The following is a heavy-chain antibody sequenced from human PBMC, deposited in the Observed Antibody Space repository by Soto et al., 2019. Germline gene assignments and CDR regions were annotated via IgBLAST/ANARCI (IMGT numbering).Heavy chain of an antibody. CDR2: IYSGGST. V-gene: IGHV3-53*01. J-gene: IGHJ5*02. Sequence: EVPLVESGGGLIQPGGSLRLSCAASGFTVSSNYMSWVRQAPGKGLEWVSVIYSGGSTYYADSVKGRFTISRDNSKNTLYLQMNSLRAEDTAVYYCARVLVVVAATRGDWFDPWGQGTLVTVSS. D-gene: IGHD2-15*01. CDR1: GFTVSSNY. CDR3: ARVLVVVAATRGDWFDP.